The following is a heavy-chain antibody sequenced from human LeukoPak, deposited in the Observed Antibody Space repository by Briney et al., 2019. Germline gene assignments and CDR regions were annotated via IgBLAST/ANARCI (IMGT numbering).Heavy chain of an antibody. CDR1: GFTFTNFS. D-gene: IGHD3-10*01. CDR2: ISDDGNNK. CDR3: AKDQGISPLWFGELRGYFDY. J-gene: IGHJ4*02. V-gene: IGHV3-30*18. Sequence: PGGSLRLSCAASGFTFTNFSMHWVRQAPGKGLEWVTVISDDGNNKYFADSVKGRFTISRDNSKNTLYLQMNRLRAEDPAVYYCAKDQGISPLWFGELRGYFDYWGQGTLVTVSS.